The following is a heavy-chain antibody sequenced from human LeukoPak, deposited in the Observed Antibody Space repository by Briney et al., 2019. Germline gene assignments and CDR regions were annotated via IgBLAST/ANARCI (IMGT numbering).Heavy chain of an antibody. J-gene: IGHJ4*02. V-gene: IGHV4-59*01. D-gene: IGHD3-3*01. Sequence: SETLSLTCTDSGGSISTYYWSWIRQPPGKGLEWIGYVYYSGSTNYNPSLKSRVTISVDTSKNQFSLKLSSVTAADTAVYYCARQKGGYYFDYWGQGTLVTVSS. CDR3: ARQKGGYYFDY. CDR2: VYYSGST. CDR1: GGSISTYY.